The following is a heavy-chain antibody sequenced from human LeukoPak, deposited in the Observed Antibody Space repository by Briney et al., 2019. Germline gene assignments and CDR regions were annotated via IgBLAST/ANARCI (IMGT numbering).Heavy chain of an antibody. CDR1: GGSISSSSYY. V-gene: IGHV4-39*07. D-gene: IGHD4-17*01. Sequence: NPSETLSLTCTVSGGSISSSSYYWGWIRQPPGKGLEWIGSIYHSGSTYYNPSLKSRVTISVDTSKNQFSLKLSSVTAADTAVYYCARVDYGDYSKHFDSWGQGTLVTVSS. CDR3: ARVDYGDYSKHFDS. J-gene: IGHJ4*02. CDR2: IYHSGST.